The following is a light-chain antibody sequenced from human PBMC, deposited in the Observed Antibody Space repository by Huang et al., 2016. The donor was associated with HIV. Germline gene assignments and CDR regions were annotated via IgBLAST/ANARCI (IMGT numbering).Light chain of an antibody. V-gene: IGKV3-20*01. CDR2: GAS. J-gene: IGKJ1*01. Sequence: IVLTQSPGTLSLSPGERATLSCRASQGVNSNFLALYKQTPGQAPSRRIFGASSRATGIPDRFSGSGSGTDFTLTSSRLEPEDFAVYYCQQYGSSPKTFGQGTKVEIK. CDR1: QGVNSNF. CDR3: QQYGSSPKT.